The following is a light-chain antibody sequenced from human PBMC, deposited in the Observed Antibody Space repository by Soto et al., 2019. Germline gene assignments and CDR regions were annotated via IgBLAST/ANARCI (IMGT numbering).Light chain of an antibody. CDR1: QSISSW. CDR3: QQYNSYPWT. CDR2: KAS. V-gene: IGKV1-5*03. J-gene: IGKJ1*01. Sequence: DIQMTQSPSTLSASVGDRVTITCRASQSISSWLAWYQQKPGKAPKLLIYKASSLESGVPSRFSGSGSGTDFTLTISSLQPDDFAPYYCQQYNSYPWTFGQGNKVEIK.